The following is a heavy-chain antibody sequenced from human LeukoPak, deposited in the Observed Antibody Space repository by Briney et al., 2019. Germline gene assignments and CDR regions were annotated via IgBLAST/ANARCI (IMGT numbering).Heavy chain of an antibody. CDR3: ARRDLGGYDFAYFDY. CDR2: IYPADSDT. D-gene: IGHD5-12*01. V-gene: IGHV5-51*01. CDR1: GYSSTTYW. J-gene: IGHJ4*02. Sequence: GESLKISCQGSGYSSTTYWIGWVRQMPGKGLEWMGIIYPADSDTRYRPSIQGQVTISADKSISTAYLQWSSLKASDTAMYYCARRDLGGYDFAYFDYWGQGTLVTVSS.